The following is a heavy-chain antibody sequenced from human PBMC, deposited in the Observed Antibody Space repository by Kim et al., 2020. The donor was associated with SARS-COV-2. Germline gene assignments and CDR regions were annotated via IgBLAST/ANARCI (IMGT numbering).Heavy chain of an antibody. CDR3: ARAGYETTNYYSAYWYFDL. J-gene: IGHJ2*01. V-gene: IGHV4-34*01. Sequence: SETLSLTCTVYGMSFSDYYWTWIRQPPGKGLEWIAEINHSGSTNSNASLKSRVSISVDTSKNQFSLKLSSVTAADTAVYYCARAGYETTNYYSAYWYFDLWGRGTLVTVSS. D-gene: IGHD3-22*01. CDR1: GMSFSDYY. CDR2: INHSGST.